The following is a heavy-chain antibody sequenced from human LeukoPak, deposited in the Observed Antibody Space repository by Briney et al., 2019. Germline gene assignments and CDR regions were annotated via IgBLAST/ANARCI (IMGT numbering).Heavy chain of an antibody. J-gene: IGHJ4*02. CDR1: GLTFSSYP. CDR3: AKGAYFSRSYGFAFDY. D-gene: IGHD3-10*01. Sequence: GGSLRLSCAASGLTFSSYPMTWVRQAPGKGLEWVSAISGGGGSTHYADSVKGRFTISRDNSKNTLYLQMNSLRAEDTAVYFCAKGAYFSRSYGFAFDYWGQGTLVTVSS. CDR2: ISGGGGST. V-gene: IGHV3-23*01.